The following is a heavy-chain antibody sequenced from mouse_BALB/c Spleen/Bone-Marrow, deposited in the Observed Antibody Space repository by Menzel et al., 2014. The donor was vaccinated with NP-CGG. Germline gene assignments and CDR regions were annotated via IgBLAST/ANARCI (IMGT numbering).Heavy chain of an antibody. Sequence: VQLVESGAELVKPGASVKLSCMASGFTFTSYWIHWVKQRPGQGPEWIGEISPSNGRTNYNEKFKSKATLTEDKSSSTAYMQLSSLTSEDSAVYYCARDGNYRYAMDYWGQGTSVTVSS. V-gene: IGHV1S81*02. CDR1: GFTFTSYW. CDR2: ISPSNGRT. J-gene: IGHJ4*01. D-gene: IGHD2-1*01. CDR3: ARDGNYRYAMDY.